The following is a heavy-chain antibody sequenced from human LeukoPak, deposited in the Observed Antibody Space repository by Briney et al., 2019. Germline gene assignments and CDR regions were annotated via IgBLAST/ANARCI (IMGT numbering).Heavy chain of an antibody. J-gene: IGHJ6*02. Sequence: SETLSLTCAVYGGSFSGYYWSWIRQPPGEGLEWIGEINHSGSTNYNPSLKSRVTISVDTSKNQFSLKLSSVTAADTAVYYCARGSASYYYYGMDVWGQGTTVTVSS. CDR2: INHSGST. CDR1: GGSFSGYY. CDR3: ARGSASYYYYGMDV. V-gene: IGHV4-34*01.